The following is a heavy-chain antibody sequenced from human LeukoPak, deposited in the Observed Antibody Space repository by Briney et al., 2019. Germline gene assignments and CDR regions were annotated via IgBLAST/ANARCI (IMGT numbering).Heavy chain of an antibody. D-gene: IGHD6-13*01. Sequence: ASVKVSCKVSGYTFTDYYMHWVQQAPGKGLEWMGLVDPEDGETIYAEKFQGRVTITADTSTDTAYMELSGLRSEDTAVYYCATGLVRRGYYYYMDVWGKGTTVTVSS. J-gene: IGHJ6*03. CDR3: ATGLVRRGYYYYMDV. CDR1: GYTFTDYY. V-gene: IGHV1-69-2*01. CDR2: VDPEDGET.